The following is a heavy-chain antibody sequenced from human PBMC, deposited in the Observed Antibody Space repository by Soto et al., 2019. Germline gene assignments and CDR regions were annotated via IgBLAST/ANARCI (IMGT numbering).Heavy chain of an antibody. CDR2: IYFSGST. Sequence: SETLSLTCSVSGGTISSSSYYWAWIRQPPGKGLEWIGSIYFSGSTHYNSSLKSRVTISVDTSNNQFSLNLSSVTTADTAMYYCARQHRYCTSTRCYTSWIDPWGQGTMVTVYS. CDR1: GGTISSSSYY. CDR3: ARQHRYCTSTRCYTSWIDP. D-gene: IGHD2-2*01. J-gene: IGHJ5*02. V-gene: IGHV4-39*01.